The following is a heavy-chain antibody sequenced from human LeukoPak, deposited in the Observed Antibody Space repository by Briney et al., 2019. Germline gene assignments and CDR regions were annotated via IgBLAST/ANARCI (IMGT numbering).Heavy chain of an antibody. CDR3: AKDEYSGYDGGGY. V-gene: IGHV3-48*01. CDR1: GFTFSSYS. D-gene: IGHD5-12*01. Sequence: GGSLRLSCAASGFTFSSYSMNWVRQAPGKGLEWVSYISSSSSTIYYADSVKGRFTISRDNAKNSLYLQMHSLRAEDTAVYYCAKDEYSGYDGGGYWGQGTLVTVSS. CDR2: ISSSSSTI. J-gene: IGHJ4*02.